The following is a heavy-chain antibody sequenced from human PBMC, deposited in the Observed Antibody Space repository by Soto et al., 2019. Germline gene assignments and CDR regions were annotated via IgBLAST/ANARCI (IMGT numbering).Heavy chain of an antibody. D-gene: IGHD6-6*01. Sequence: GGSLRLSCAASGFTFSLYSMIWVRRAPGKGLEWVSSISSTSTYIYFADSVKGRFTISRDNAKNSLYLQMNSLRAEDTAVYYCARDAIAARRPFDYWGQGTLVTVSS. CDR1: GFTFSLYS. CDR2: ISSTSTYI. V-gene: IGHV3-21*01. J-gene: IGHJ4*02. CDR3: ARDAIAARRPFDY.